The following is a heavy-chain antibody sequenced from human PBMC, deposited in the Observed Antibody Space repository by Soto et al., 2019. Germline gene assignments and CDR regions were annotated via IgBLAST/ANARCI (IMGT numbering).Heavy chain of an antibody. D-gene: IGHD3-10*01. CDR3: ARDWSGQFDP. CDR1: GYTFTSYG. V-gene: IGHV1-18*01. CDR2: ISPYNGNT. Sequence: GASVKVSCKASGYTFTSYGFSWVRQAPGQGLEWMGWISPYNGNTNYAQKLQGRVTMTTDTSTSTVYMELRSLRSDDTAVYYRARDWSGQFDPWGLGTLVTVSS. J-gene: IGHJ5*02.